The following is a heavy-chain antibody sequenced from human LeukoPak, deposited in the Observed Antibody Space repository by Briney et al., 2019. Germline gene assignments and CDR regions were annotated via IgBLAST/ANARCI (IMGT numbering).Heavy chain of an antibody. D-gene: IGHD6-6*01. CDR3: ARGSWQLAEEVY. CDR2: INHSGST. V-gene: IGHV4-34*01. J-gene: IGHJ4*02. Sequence: SETLSLTCAVYDGSFSDYYWSWIRQPPGKGLEWIGEINHSGSTNYNPSLKSQVTISIDTSKNQFSLNLNSVTAADTAVYYCARGSWQLAEEVYWGQGTLVTVSS. CDR1: DGSFSDYY.